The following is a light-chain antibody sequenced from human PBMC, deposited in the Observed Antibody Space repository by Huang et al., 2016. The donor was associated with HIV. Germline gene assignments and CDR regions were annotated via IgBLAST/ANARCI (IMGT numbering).Light chain of an antibody. CDR2: GAS. J-gene: IGKJ1*01. CDR3: LQQKNFHAPT. V-gene: IGKV1-17*03. CDR1: QDIYNY. Sequence: DIQLTQSPSAMAASVGDRVIITCRATQDIYNYLAWFQQQPGKAPKRLIHGASSLQTGVPSRFSGSGSGTEFTLTINNLQPEDSATYFCLQQKNFHAPTFGQGTKVEIK.